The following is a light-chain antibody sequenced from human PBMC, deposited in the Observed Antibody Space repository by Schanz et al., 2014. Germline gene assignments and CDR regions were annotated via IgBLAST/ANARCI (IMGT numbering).Light chain of an antibody. Sequence: QSALTQPPSASGSPGQSVTISCTGTSSDVGGYNYVSWYQQHPGKAPKLMIYDVSKRPSGVPDRFSGSKSDNTASLTVSGLQAEDEADYYCSSYTSGSLVVFGGGTKLTVL. CDR1: SSDVGGYNY. CDR3: SSYTSGSLVV. J-gene: IGLJ2*01. V-gene: IGLV2-8*01. CDR2: DVS.